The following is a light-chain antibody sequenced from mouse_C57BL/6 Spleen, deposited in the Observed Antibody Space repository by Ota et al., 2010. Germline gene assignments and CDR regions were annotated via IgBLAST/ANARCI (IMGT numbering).Light chain of an antibody. J-gene: IGKJ1*01. V-gene: IGKV6-15*01. CDR2: SAS. CDR3: QQYNSYPWT. Sequence: DIVMTQSQKFMSTSVGDRVSVTCKASQNVGTNVAWYQQKPGQSPKALIYSASYRYSGVPDRFTGSGSGTDFTLTISNVQSEDLAEYFCQQYNSYPWTFGGGTKLEIK. CDR1: QNVGTN.